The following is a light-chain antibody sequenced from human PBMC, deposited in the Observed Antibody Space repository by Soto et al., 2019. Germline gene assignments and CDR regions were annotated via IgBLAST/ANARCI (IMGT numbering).Light chain of an antibody. CDR3: QRRNNWPRIT. CDR2: EAS. CDR1: QSVRNY. V-gene: IGKV3-11*01. Sequence: EIVLTQSPATLSLSPGERATLSCRASQSVRNYLAWYQHKPGQAPRLLIYEASNRAAGIPARFSGSGSGTDFTLTISSLEPEDFAVYYCQRRNNWPRITFGQGTRLEIK. J-gene: IGKJ5*01.